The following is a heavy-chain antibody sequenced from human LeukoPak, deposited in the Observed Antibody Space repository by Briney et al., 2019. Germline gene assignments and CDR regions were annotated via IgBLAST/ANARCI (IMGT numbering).Heavy chain of an antibody. V-gene: IGHV1-69*01. CDR2: IIPIFGTA. Sequence: ASVKVSCKASGGTFSSYAISWVRQAPGQGLEWMGGIIPIFGTANYAQKFQGRVTITADESTSTAYMELSSLRSEDTAVYYCARRAPRGIQLWLPFDYWGQGTLVTVSS. CDR3: ARRAPRGIQLWLPFDY. D-gene: IGHD5-18*01. CDR1: GGTFSSYA. J-gene: IGHJ4*02.